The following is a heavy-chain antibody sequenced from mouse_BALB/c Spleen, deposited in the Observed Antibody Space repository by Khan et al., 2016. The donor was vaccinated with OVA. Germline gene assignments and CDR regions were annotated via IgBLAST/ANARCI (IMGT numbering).Heavy chain of an antibody. CDR2: IWAGGST. CDR1: GFSLTSYG. Sequence: VQLQESGPGLVAPSRSLSITCTVSGFSLTSYGVHWVRQPPGKGLEWLGVIWAGGSTNYYSALMSRLSISKDNSKSHVVLKMNSLQTDDTATYYCARLYDIWGQGTTLTVSS. V-gene: IGHV2-9*02. J-gene: IGHJ2*01. CDR3: ARLYDI. D-gene: IGHD2-3*01.